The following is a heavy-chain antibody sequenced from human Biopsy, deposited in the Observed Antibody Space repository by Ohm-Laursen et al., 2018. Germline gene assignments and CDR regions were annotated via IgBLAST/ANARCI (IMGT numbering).Heavy chain of an antibody. J-gene: IGHJ4*02. D-gene: IGHD3-16*01. Sequence: SQTLSLTCTASGVSINTGGYYWTWIRQHPGTGLEWIGYIYYSGNTLYNPSLKSRLTISVDTSRNQFSLKLTSVTAADTALYYCTRAGGGKIYGLWGQGTLVTVSS. CDR1: GVSINTGGYY. CDR2: IYYSGNT. V-gene: IGHV4-31*02. CDR3: TRAGGGKIYGL.